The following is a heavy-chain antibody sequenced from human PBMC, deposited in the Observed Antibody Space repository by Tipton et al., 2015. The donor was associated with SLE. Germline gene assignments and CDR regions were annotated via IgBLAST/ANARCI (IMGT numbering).Heavy chain of an antibody. CDR2: ISSSSSTI. CDR1: GFTFSSYS. J-gene: IGHJ4*02. Sequence: SLRLSCAASGFTFSSYSMNWVRQAPGKGLEWVSYISSSSSTIYYADSVKGRFTISRDNAKNSLYLQMNSLRAEDTAVYYCAKQRGILEWLLYLDYWGQGTLVTVSS. CDR3: AKQRGILEWLLYLDY. V-gene: IGHV3-48*01. D-gene: IGHD3-3*01.